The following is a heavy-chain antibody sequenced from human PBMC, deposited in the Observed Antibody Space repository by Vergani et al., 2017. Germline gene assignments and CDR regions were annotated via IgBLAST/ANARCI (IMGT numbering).Heavy chain of an antibody. D-gene: IGHD1-7*01. CDR2: IYWNDDQ. J-gene: IGHJ6*03. CDR3: VYRKTECGTTGCFYPFYYYYYMDV. Sequence: QITLKESGPTLVKPTQTLTLTCTFSGFSLNTRGVSVAWIRQPPGKALDWLALIYWNDDQHYSPSLNNRVTITNDTSKNQVVLTMTNMDYVDTGTYYCVYRKTECGTTGCFYPFYYYYYMDVLGKRTTVTVSS. CDR1: GFSLNTRGVS. V-gene: IGHV2-5*04.